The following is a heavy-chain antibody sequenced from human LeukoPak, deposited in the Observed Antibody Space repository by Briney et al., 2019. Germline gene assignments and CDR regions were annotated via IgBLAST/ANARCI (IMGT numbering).Heavy chain of an antibody. D-gene: IGHD3-22*01. CDR3: ARDRYYYDSSGSPFDY. CDR2: IYYSGST. Sequence: SETLSLTCTVSGGSISSSSYYWGWIREPPGKRLEWIGSIYYSGSTNYNPSLKSRVTISVDTSKNQFSLKLSSVTAADTAVYYCARDRYYYDSSGSPFDYWGQGTLVTVSS. J-gene: IGHJ4*02. CDR1: GGSISSSSYY. V-gene: IGHV4-39*07.